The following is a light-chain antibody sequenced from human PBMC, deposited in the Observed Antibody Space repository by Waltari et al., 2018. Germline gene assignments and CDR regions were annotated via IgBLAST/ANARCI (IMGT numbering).Light chain of an antibody. J-gene: IGKJ4*01. CDR1: QGISSY. CDR3: QQLNSYPLT. Sequence: IQLTQSPSSLSASVGDRVTIPCRASQGISSYLAWYQQKPGQAPKLLIYAASTLQSGVPSRFSGSASGTDFTLTINSLQPEDFATYYCQQLNSYPLTFGGGTKVEIK. CDR2: AAS. V-gene: IGKV1-9*01.